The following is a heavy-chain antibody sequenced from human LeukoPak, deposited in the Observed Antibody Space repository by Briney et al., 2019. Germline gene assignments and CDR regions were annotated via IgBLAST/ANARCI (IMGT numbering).Heavy chain of an antibody. CDR3: ARGAMATISPFDY. D-gene: IGHD5-24*01. Sequence: SETLSLTCTVSGGSISSYYWSWIRQPPGKGLEWIGYIYYSGSTNCNPSLKSRVTISVDTSKNQFSLKLSSVTAADTAVYYCARGAMATISPFDYWGQGTLVTVSS. CDR2: IYYSGST. J-gene: IGHJ4*02. V-gene: IGHV4-59*01. CDR1: GGSISSYY.